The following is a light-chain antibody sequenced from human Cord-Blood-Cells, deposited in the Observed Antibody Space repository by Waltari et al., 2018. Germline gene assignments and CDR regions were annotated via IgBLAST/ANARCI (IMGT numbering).Light chain of an antibody. V-gene: IGLV2-14*01. CDR3: SSYTSSSTLV. CDR2: EVS. Sequence: QSALTPPAPVSGSPGPSITISCTGTSSDVGGSNYVSWYQQPPGKAPKLMIYEVSKRPSGVSNRFSGSKSGNTASLTISGLQAEDEADYYCSSYTSSSTLVFGGGTKLTVL. CDR1: SSDVGGSNY. J-gene: IGLJ3*02.